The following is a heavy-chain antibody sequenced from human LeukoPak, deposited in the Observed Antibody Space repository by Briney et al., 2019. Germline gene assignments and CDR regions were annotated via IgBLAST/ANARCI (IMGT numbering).Heavy chain of an antibody. Sequence: GGTLRLSCTASGFTFNNYGMSWVRQAPGKGLDWVSTISGSGDSTYYADSVKGRFTISRDNCKNTLYLQMNSLRAEDTAVYYCAKGRSSGSAYFDYWGQGTLVTVSS. CDR1: GFTFNNYG. D-gene: IGHD3-10*01. CDR2: ISGSGDST. CDR3: AKGRSSGSAYFDY. J-gene: IGHJ4*02. V-gene: IGHV3-23*01.